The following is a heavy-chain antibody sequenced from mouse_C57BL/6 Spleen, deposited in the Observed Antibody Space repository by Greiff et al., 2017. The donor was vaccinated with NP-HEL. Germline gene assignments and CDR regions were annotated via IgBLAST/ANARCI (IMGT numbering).Heavy chain of an antibody. V-gene: IGHV1-82*01. Sequence: VQLQQSGPELAKPGASVKISCKASGYAFSSSWMNWVKQRPGKGLEWIGRIYPGDGDTNYNGKFKGKATLTADKSSSTAYMQLSSLTSEDSAVYFCARNDYDGWFAYWGQGTLVTVSA. J-gene: IGHJ3*01. D-gene: IGHD2-4*01. CDR3: ARNDYDGWFAY. CDR2: IYPGDGDT. CDR1: GYAFSSSW.